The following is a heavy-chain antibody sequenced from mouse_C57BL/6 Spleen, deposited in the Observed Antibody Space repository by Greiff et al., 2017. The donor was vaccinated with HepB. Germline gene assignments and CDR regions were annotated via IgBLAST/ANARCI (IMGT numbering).Heavy chain of an antibody. D-gene: IGHD2-1*01. CDR2: INPSTGGT. CDR1: GYSFTGYY. CDR3: ARYYGNYDWYFDV. Sequence: VQLQQSGPELVKPGASVKISCKASGYSFTGYYMNWVKQSPEKSLEWIGEINPSTGGTTYNQKFKAKATLTVDKSSSTAYMQLKSLTSEDSAVYYCARYYGNYDWYFDVWGTGTTVTVSS. J-gene: IGHJ1*03. V-gene: IGHV1-42*01.